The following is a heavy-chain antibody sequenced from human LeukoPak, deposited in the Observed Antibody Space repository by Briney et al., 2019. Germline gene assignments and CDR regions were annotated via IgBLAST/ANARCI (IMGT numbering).Heavy chain of an antibody. D-gene: IGHD6-13*01. J-gene: IGHJ4*02. CDR2: ISSSSSDT. CDR3: ARDGYSSSWYWFEY. V-gene: IGHV3-11*06. CDR1: GFTFSDYS. Sequence: KPGRSLRLSCAASGFTFSDYSISWIRQAPGKGLEWVSYISSSSSDTNYADSVKGRFTISRDNDKNSLYLQRNSLRAEDTAVYYCARDGYSSSWYWFEYWGQGTLVTVSS.